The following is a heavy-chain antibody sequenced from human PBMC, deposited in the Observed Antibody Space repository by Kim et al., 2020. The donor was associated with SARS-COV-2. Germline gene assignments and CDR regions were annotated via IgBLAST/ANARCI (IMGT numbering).Heavy chain of an antibody. CDR2: IWYDGNNK. V-gene: IGHV3-33*01. J-gene: IGHJ4*02. CDR1: GFTFSTYG. Sequence: GGSLRLSCTASGFTFSTYGMHWVRQAPGKGLEWVAVIWYDGNNKYYADSVKGRFTISRDNSKNTLYLQMNSLRAEDTAVYYCARDVRDYYGSGSYPFDFWGQGTLVSVSS. D-gene: IGHD3-10*01. CDR3: ARDVRDYYGSGSYPFDF.